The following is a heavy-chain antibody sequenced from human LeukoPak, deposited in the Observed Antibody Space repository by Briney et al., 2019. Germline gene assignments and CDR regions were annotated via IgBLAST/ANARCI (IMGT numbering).Heavy chain of an antibody. Sequence: PGGSLRLSCAASGFTFSSYAMSWVCQAPGKGLEWVSAISGSGGSTYYADSVKGRFTISRDNAKNSLYLQMNSLRAEDTAVYYCARTPLGGYSGYDVPNYWGQGTLVTVSS. CDR1: GFTFSSYA. D-gene: IGHD5-12*01. CDR3: ARTPLGGYSGYDVPNY. J-gene: IGHJ4*02. CDR2: ISGSGGST. V-gene: IGHV3-23*01.